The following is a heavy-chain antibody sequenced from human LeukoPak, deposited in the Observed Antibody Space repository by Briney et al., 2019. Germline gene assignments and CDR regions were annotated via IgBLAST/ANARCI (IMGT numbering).Heavy chain of an antibody. CDR3: ARALRLYYYYYYMDV. CDR2: IFHSGST. V-gene: IGHV4-38-2*02. J-gene: IGHJ6*03. CDR1: GYSLTSGYY. D-gene: IGHD2-15*01. Sequence: SETLSLTCTVSGYSLTSGYYWGWIRQPPGKGLEWIASIFHSGSTFYNPSVKSRVTISVDTSKNQFSLTLRSVTAADTAVYYCARALRLYYYYYYMDVWGKGTTVTVSS.